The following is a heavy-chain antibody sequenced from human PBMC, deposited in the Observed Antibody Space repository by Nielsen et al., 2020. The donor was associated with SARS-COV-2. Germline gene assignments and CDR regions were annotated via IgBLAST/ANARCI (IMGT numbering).Heavy chain of an antibody. V-gene: IGHV1-3*01. J-gene: IGHJ4*02. D-gene: IGHD7-27*01. CDR1: GNTFTTNV. CDR3: ASPLGP. CDR2: IHAGNGNT. Sequence: ASVKVSCKASGNTFTTNVMHWVRQAPGQRLEWVGWIHAGNGNTQYSRKFQDRVTITRDTSASTVYMELSSLRSEDSAVYYCASPLGPWGQGTLVTASS.